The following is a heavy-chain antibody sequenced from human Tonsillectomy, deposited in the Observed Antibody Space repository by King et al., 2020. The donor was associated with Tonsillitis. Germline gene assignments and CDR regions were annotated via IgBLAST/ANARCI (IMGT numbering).Heavy chain of an antibody. V-gene: IGHV3-66*01. CDR2: IDPRCRR. D-gene: IGHD3-16*01. CDR3: ARDLLVWGSYIN. CDR1: GLTVITNY. Sequence: LFASGLVFFPHFVCVLVSCPSSGLTVITNYMLFALPAPGKGMACAAVIDPRCRRHYADSVKGRFTISRDNSKNTLYLQMNSLRAEDTAVYYCARDLLVWGSYINWGQGTLVTVSS. J-gene: IGHJ4*02.